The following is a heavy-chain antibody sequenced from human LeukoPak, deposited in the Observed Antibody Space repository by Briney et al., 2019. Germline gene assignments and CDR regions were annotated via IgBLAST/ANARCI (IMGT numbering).Heavy chain of an antibody. CDR1: GFTFSSYA. J-gene: IGHJ6*03. CDR2: ISYDGSNK. CDR3: ARDGTMVGVADYYYYYYMDV. Sequence: GGSLRLSCAASGFTFSSYAMHWVRQAPGKGLEWVAVISYDGSNKYYADSVKGRFTISRDNSKNTLYLQMNSLRAEDTAVYYCARDGTMVGVADYYYYYYMDVWGKGTTVTVSS. D-gene: IGHD4/OR15-4a*01. V-gene: IGHV3-30*04.